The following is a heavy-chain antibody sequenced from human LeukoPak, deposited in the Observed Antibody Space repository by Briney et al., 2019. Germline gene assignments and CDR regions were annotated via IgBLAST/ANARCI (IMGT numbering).Heavy chain of an antibody. D-gene: IGHD4-23*01. V-gene: IGHV3-48*02. Sequence: GGSLRLSCAASGLTFSSYTMNWVRQAPGKGLEWLAYITTGGSTKYYADSVKGRFTISRDNAKNSLYLQMTSLRDEDTAMYFCARGGPTVVTGLDYWGQGTLVTVSS. CDR2: ITTGGSTK. J-gene: IGHJ4*02. CDR3: ARGGPTVVTGLDY. CDR1: GLTFSSYT.